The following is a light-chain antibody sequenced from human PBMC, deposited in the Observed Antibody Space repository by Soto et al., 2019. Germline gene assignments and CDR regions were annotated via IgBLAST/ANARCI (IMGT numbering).Light chain of an antibody. V-gene: IGLV3-21*02. Sequence: SYELTQTPSVSVAPGQTARISCGGNNIGSKSVHWYQQKPGRAPVLVVYDDSDRPSGIPERFSGSNSGNTATLTIIRVEAGDEADYYCQVWDTISDHSGVFGGGTKVTVL. CDR1: NIGSKS. CDR3: QVWDTISDHSGV. CDR2: DDS. J-gene: IGLJ3*02.